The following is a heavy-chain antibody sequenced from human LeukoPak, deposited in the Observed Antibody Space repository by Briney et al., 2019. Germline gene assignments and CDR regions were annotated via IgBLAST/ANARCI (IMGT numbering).Heavy chain of an antibody. J-gene: IGHJ6*03. CDR1: GISVSSNY. Sequence: GGSLRLSCTASGISVSSNYMSWVRQAPGKGLQWVSVIYVDGSTYYADSVKGRFTISRDNAKNSLYLQMNSLRAEDTAVYYCARGISPMDVWGKGTTVTVSS. CDR3: ARGISPMDV. D-gene: IGHD3-3*02. CDR2: IYVDGST. V-gene: IGHV3-66*01.